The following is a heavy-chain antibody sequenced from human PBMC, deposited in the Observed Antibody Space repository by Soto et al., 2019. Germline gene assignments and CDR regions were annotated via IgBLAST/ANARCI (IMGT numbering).Heavy chain of an antibody. CDR2: IDPSDSYT. V-gene: IGHV5-10-1*01. CDR3: ASDIVGVPAAKAYYYYGMDV. D-gene: IGHD2-2*01. CDR1: GYSFTSYW. Sequence: GESLKISCKGSGYSFTSYWISWVRQMPGKGLEWMGRIDPSDSYTNYSPSFQGHVTISADKSISTAYLQWSSLKASDTAMYYCASDIVGVPAAKAYYYYGMDVWRQGTTVRVSS. J-gene: IGHJ6*02.